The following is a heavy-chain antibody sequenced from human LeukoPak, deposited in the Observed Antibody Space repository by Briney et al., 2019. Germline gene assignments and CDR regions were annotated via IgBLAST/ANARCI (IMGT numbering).Heavy chain of an antibody. Sequence: GGSLRLSCVASGFTFSRYWMHWVRQAPGKGLVWVSRINSDGRSTNYADSVKGRFSISRDNAENTLYLQMNSLRAEDTAVYYCARSSRELGGYAPWELMPPFDYWGQGTLVTVSS. D-gene: IGHD1-7*01. J-gene: IGHJ4*02. CDR3: ARSSRELGGYAPWELMPPFDY. CDR1: GFTFSRYW. CDR2: INSDGRST. V-gene: IGHV3-74*01.